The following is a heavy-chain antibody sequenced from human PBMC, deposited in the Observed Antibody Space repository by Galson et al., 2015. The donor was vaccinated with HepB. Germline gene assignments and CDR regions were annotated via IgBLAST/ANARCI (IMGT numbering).Heavy chain of an antibody. J-gene: IGHJ5*02. Sequence: LEWVANIKQDGSEQDYMDSVKGRFTISRDNARNLLYLQMNSLRAEDTAVYYCARERNTNYGWFDPWGQGTLVTVSS. D-gene: IGHD1-14*01. CDR2: IKQDGSEQ. CDR3: ARERNTNYGWFDP. V-gene: IGHV3-7*01.